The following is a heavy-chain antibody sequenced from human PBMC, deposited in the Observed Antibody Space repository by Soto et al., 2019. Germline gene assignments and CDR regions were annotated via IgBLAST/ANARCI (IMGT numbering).Heavy chain of an antibody. V-gene: IGHV1-46*01. CDR1: GYTFTGYY. J-gene: IGHJ6*02. D-gene: IGHD1-26*01. Sequence: ASVKVSCKASGYTFTGYYMHWVRQAPGQGLEWMGIINPSGGSTSYAQKFQGRVTMTRDTSTSTVYMELSSLRSEDTAVYYCARVVRERTDYYYYYGMDVWGQGTTVTVSS. CDR3: ARVVRERTDYYYYYGMDV. CDR2: INPSGGST.